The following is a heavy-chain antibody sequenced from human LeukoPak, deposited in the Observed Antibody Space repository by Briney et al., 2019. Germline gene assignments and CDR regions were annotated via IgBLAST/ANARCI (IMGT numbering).Heavy chain of an antibody. Sequence: GGSLRLSCAASGFTFSSYWMHWVRQAPGKGLVWVSRINNEGSSTTYADSVEGRFTISRDNAENTLYLQMNSLRAEDTAVYYCARGGPYGYCSGGSCSFDYWGQGTLVTVSS. CDR2: INNEGSST. J-gene: IGHJ4*02. CDR1: GFTFSSYW. CDR3: ARGGPYGYCSGGSCSFDY. V-gene: IGHV3-74*01. D-gene: IGHD2-15*01.